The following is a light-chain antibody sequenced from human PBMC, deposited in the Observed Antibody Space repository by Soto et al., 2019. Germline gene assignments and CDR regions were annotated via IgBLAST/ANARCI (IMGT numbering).Light chain of an antibody. Sequence: DIQMTQSPSSLSASVGDRVTITCQASQDINKNLIWYQQKPGKAPKLLIYDASDLETGVPSRFSGSGSGTGFTFTISSLQPEDIATYYCQQYDNRPITFGQGTRLEI. CDR2: DAS. J-gene: IGKJ5*01. CDR3: QQYDNRPIT. V-gene: IGKV1-33*01. CDR1: QDINKN.